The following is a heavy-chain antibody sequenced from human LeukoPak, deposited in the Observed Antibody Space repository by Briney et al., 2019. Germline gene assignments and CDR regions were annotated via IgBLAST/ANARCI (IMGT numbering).Heavy chain of an antibody. D-gene: IGHD3-22*01. V-gene: IGHV4-59*01. Sequence: SETLSLTCTVSGGSISTYYWTWIRQPPGKGLEWIGLIYHSGSTNYNPSLKSRVTISIDTSKNQFSLNLSSVTAADTAVYYCARVGEDDSSDYYQIDYWGQGTLVTVSS. J-gene: IGHJ4*02. CDR2: IYHSGST. CDR1: GGSISTYY. CDR3: ARVGEDDSSDYYQIDY.